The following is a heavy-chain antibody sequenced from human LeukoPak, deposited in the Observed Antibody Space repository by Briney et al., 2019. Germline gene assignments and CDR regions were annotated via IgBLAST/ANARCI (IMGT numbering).Heavy chain of an antibody. CDR3: TGETYYFDY. CDR1: GFTFSSYW. V-gene: IGHV3-7*04. CDR2: IKQDGSEK. J-gene: IGHJ4*02. Sequence: GGSLRLSCAASGFTFSSYWMSWVRQAPGKGLEWVANIKQDGSEKYYVDSVKGRFAISRDNAKNSLYLQMNSLRAEDTAVYYCTGETYYFDYWGQGALVTVSS.